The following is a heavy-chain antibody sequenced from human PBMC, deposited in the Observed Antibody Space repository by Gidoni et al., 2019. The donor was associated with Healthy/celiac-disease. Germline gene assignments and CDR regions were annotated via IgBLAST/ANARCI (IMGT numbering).Heavy chain of an antibody. V-gene: IGHV3-15*01. J-gene: IGHJ4*02. D-gene: IGHD3-9*01. CDR1: GFTFRNAW. Sequence: EVQLVESGGGLVKPGGSLRLSCAASGFTFRNAWLSWVRQAPGKGLEWVGRIKSKTDGGTTDYAAPVKGRFTISRDDSKNTLYLQMNSLKTEDTAVYYCTTDYRYDILTGYVNYFDYWGQGTLVTVSS. CDR3: TTDYRYDILTGYVNYFDY. CDR2: IKSKTDGGTT.